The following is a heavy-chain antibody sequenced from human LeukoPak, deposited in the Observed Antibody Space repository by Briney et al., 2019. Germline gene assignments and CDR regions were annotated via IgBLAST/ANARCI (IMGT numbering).Heavy chain of an antibody. CDR3: ARDNYCSSTDCYNFVY. V-gene: IGHV3-33*08. D-gene: IGHD2-2*02. Sequence: GGSLRLSCAASGFTFSNAYMNWVRQAPGKGLEWVAVIWYDGSNKYYEDSVKGRFTISRDNSKNTLYLQMNSLRVDDTAVYYCARDNYCSSTDCYNFVYWGQGTLVTVSS. CDR1: GFTFSNAY. J-gene: IGHJ4*02. CDR2: IWYDGSNK.